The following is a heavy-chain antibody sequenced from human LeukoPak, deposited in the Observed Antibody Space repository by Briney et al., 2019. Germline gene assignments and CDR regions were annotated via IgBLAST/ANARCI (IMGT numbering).Heavy chain of an antibody. CDR3: AKSLVVEYYYYYYMDV. Sequence: HPGGSLRLSCAASGFTFSSYGMHWVRQAPGKGLEWVAFIRYDGSNKYYADSVKGRFTISRDNSKNTLYLQMNSLRAEDTAVYYCAKSLVVEYYYYYYMDVWGKGTTVTVSS. D-gene: IGHD2-2*01. J-gene: IGHJ6*03. V-gene: IGHV3-30*02. CDR1: GFTFSSYG. CDR2: IRYDGSNK.